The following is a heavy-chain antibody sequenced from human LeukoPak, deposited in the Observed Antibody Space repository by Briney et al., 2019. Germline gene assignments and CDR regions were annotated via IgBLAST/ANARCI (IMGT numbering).Heavy chain of an antibody. V-gene: IGHV3-21*04. CDR2: ISSSSSYI. D-gene: IGHD6-13*01. CDR1: GFTFSGYS. Sequence: GGSLRLSCAASGFTFSGYSMNWVRQAPGKGLEWVSFISSSSSYIYYADSVKGRFTISRDNSKNTLYLQMNSLRAEDTAVYYCAKEGIAATRHYYYYYMDVWGKGTTVTVSS. CDR3: AKEGIAATRHYYYYYMDV. J-gene: IGHJ6*03.